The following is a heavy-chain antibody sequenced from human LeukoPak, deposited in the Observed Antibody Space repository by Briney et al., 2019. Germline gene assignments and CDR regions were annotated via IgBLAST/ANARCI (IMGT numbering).Heavy chain of an antibody. CDR1: GITFSSYP. J-gene: IGHJ4*02. D-gene: IGHD1-1*01. V-gene: IGHV3-64*01. CDR3: ARERGRNGDYDY. CDR2: ISSDGGSP. Sequence: GGSLRLSCVASGITFSSYPMHWVRQAPGQGMEYVSAISSDGGSPYYANSVKGRFTISRDNSKNTLYLQMGSLRTEDMAVYYCARERGRNGDYDYWGQGTLVTVSS.